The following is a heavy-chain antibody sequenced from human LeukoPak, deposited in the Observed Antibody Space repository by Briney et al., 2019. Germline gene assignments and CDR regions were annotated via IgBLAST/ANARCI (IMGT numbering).Heavy chain of an antibody. Sequence: SQTLSLTCAISGDSVSSNSAAWNWIRQSPSRGLEWLGRTYYRSKWYSDYAISVKSRITINPDTSKNRFSLQLSSVTPEDTAVYYCASGGRPYYFYYGMDVWGQGTTVTVSS. CDR3: ASGGRPYYFYYGMDV. CDR1: GDSVSSNSAA. J-gene: IGHJ6*02. V-gene: IGHV6-1*01. D-gene: IGHD4-23*01. CDR2: TYYRSKWYS.